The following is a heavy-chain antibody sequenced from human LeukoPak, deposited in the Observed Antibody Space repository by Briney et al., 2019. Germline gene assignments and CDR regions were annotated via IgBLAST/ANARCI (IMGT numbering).Heavy chain of an antibody. Sequence: ASVKVSCKASGYTFTSYAMNWVRQAPGQGLEWMGWINTNTGNPTYAQGFTGRFVFSLDTSVSTAYLQISSLKAEDTAVHYCARGSWDNDSSGFQLDYWGQGTLVTVSS. V-gene: IGHV7-4-1*02. D-gene: IGHD3-22*01. CDR1: GYTFTSYA. CDR2: INTNTGNP. J-gene: IGHJ4*02. CDR3: ARGSWDNDSSGFQLDY.